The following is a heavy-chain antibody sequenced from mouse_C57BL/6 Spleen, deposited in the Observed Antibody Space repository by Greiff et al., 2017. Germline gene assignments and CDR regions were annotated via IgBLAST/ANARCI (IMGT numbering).Heavy chain of an antibody. CDR2: ISSGGDYI. J-gene: IGHJ2*01. V-gene: IGHV5-9-1*02. D-gene: IGHD1-1*01. CDR1: GFTFSSYA. Sequence: EVMLVESGEGLVKPGGSLKLSCAASGFTFSSYAMSWVRQTPEKRLEWVAYISSGGDYIYYAHTVKGRFTISRDNARNTLYLQMSSLKSEDTAMYYCTRGSGSSYFDDWGQGTTLTVSS. CDR3: TRGSGSSYFDD.